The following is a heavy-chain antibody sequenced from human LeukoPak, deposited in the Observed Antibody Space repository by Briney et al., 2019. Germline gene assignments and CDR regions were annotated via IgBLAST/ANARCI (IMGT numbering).Heavy chain of an antibody. V-gene: IGHV6-1*01. CDR2: TYYRSKWHN. D-gene: IGHD6-13*01. CDR1: GDSVSSNSAA. CDR3: AREGSYSSSWYGRSANFDY. J-gene: IGHJ4*02. Sequence: SQTLSLTCAISGDSVSSNSAAWNWIRQSPSRGLEWLGRTYYRSKWHNDYAVSVKSRITINPDTSKNQFSLQLNSVTPEDTAVYYCAREGSYSSSWYGRSANFDYWGQGTLVTVSS.